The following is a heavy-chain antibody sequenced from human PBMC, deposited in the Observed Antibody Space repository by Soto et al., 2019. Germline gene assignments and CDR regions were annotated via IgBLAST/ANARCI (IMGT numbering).Heavy chain of an antibody. D-gene: IGHD1-26*01. J-gene: IGHJ6*02. Sequence: QVQLVQSGAEVKKPGSSVKVSCKASGGTFSSYAISWVRQAPGQGLEWMGGIIPIFGTANYAQKFQGRVTITADESTSTAYMELSRLRSEDTAVYYCARDKGSGSYYYDYGMDVWGQGTTVTVSS. CDR3: ARDKGSGSYYYDYGMDV. CDR1: GGTFSSYA. V-gene: IGHV1-69*01. CDR2: IIPIFGTA.